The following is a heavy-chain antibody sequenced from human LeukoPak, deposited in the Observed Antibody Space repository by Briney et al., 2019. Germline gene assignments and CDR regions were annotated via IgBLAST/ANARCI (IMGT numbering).Heavy chain of an antibody. CDR3: GREMLGYCSGGSCYGDPDAFDI. D-gene: IGHD2-15*01. Sequence: PGGSLRLSCAASGFTFSSYWMSWVRQAPGKGLEWVANIKQDGSEKYYVDSVKGRFTISRDNAKNSLYLQMNSLRAEDTAVYYCGREMLGYCSGGSCYGDPDAFDIWGQGTMVTVSS. J-gene: IGHJ3*02. V-gene: IGHV3-7*01. CDR1: GFTFSSYW. CDR2: IKQDGSEK.